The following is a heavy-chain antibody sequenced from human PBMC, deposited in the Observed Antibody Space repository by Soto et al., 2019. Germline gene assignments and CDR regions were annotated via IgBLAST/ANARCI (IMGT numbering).Heavy chain of an antibody. J-gene: IGHJ6*02. CDR2: ISGSGGST. D-gene: IGHD3-10*01. V-gene: IGHV3-23*01. Sequence: GGSLRLSCAASGFTFSSYAMSWVRQAPGKGLEWVSAISGSGGSTYYADSVKGRFTISRDNSKNTLYLQMNRLRVEDTAVYYCAKSIIGFGESTSYYYYYGMDVWGQGTTVTVSS. CDR3: AKSIIGFGESTSYYYYYGMDV. CDR1: GFTFSSYA.